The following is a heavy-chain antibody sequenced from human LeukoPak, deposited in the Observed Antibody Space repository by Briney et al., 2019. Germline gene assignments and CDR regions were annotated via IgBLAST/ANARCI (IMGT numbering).Heavy chain of an antibody. D-gene: IGHD3-3*01. CDR2: INTNTGNP. J-gene: IGHJ5*02. Sequence: GASVKVSCKASGYTFTSYAMNWVRQAPGQGLEWMGWINTNTGNPTYAQGFTGRFVFSLDTSVSTAYLQISSLKAEDTAVYYCASYYYDFWSGYSPESYNWFDPWGQGTLVTVSS. CDR3: ASYYYDFWSGYSPESYNWFDP. CDR1: GYTFTSYA. V-gene: IGHV7-4-1*02.